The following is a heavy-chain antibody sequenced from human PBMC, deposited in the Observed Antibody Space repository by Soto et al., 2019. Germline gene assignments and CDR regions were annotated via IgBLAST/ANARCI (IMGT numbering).Heavy chain of an antibody. CDR2: TYYRSRFFS. D-gene: IGHD3-10*01. CDR1: GDSVSSYSAA. V-gene: IGHV6-1*01. Sequence: SQTLSLTCAISGDSVSSYSAAWNWIRQSPSGGLEWLGRTYYRSRFFSDYAESVKSRIIINPDTSKNQFSLQLKSVTPEDTAVYYCVRDRYSSSGWFDPWGQETPVPVSS. CDR3: VRDRYSSSGWFDP. J-gene: IGHJ5*02.